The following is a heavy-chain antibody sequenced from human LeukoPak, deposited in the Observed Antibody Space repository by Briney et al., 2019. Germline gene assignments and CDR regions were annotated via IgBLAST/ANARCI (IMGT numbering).Heavy chain of an antibody. J-gene: IGHJ4*02. CDR3: ARGPGIVATIRYFDY. CDR2: INPNSGGT. V-gene: IGHV1-2*04. CDR1: GSTFTGYY. Sequence: ASVTLSCSASGSTFTGYYIHLVRQAPGPGHEWMGWINPNSGGTNYSQKFPGWVTMTRDTSISTAYMELSRRRSDGTAVYCCARGPGIVATIRYFDYGGQGTLVTVSS. D-gene: IGHD5-12*01.